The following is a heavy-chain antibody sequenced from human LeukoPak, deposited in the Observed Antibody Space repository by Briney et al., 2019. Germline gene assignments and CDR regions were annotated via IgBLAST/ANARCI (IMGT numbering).Heavy chain of an antibody. D-gene: IGHD3-22*01. CDR2: IYSGGST. V-gene: IGHV3-66*01. CDR1: GFTVSSNY. Sequence: GGSLRLSCAVSGFTVSSNYMSWVRQAPGKGLEWVSVIYSGGSTYYADSVRGRFTISRDNSKNTLYLQMNSLRAEDTAVYYCARDEDYYDTNWGQGTLVTVSS. CDR3: ARDEDYYDTN. J-gene: IGHJ4*02.